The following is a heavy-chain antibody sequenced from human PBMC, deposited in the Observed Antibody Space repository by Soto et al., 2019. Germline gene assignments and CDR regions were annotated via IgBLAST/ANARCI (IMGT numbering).Heavy chain of an antibody. CDR3: AKGPRWDSSGYYPFDY. D-gene: IGHD3-22*01. J-gene: IGHJ4*02. CDR1: GFTFSIYG. Sequence: PGGSLRLSCAASGFTFSIYGMHWVRQAPGKGLEWVALISYDGSTKFYADSVKGRFTISRDNSKSTLYLEMNSLRAEDTAVYYCAKGPRWDSSGYYPFDYWGQGTLVTVSS. CDR2: ISYDGSTK. V-gene: IGHV3-30*18.